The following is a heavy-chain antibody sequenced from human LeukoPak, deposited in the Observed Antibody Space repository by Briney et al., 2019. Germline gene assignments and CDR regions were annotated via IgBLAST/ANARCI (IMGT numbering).Heavy chain of an antibody. CDR2: INHSRST. J-gene: IGHJ5*02. Sequence: ASETLSLTCAVYGGSFSGYYWSWIRQPPGKGLEWIGEINHSRSTNYNPSLKSRVTISVDTSKNQFSLKLSSVTAADTAVYYCARVRMYDYVWGSYRSNWFDPWGQGTLVTFSS. CDR1: GGSFSGYY. V-gene: IGHV4-34*01. D-gene: IGHD3-16*02. CDR3: ARVRMYDYVWGSYRSNWFDP.